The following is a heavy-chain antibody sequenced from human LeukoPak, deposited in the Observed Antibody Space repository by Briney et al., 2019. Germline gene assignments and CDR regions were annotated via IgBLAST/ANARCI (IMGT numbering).Heavy chain of an antibody. Sequence: ASETLSLTCAVSGGSISSGGYSWSWIRQPPGKGLEWIGYIYHSGSTYYNPSLKSRVTISVDRSKNQFSLKLSSVTAADTAVYYCTKGDKGAFDIWGQGTMVTVSS. V-gene: IGHV4-30-2*01. D-gene: IGHD5-24*01. CDR2: IYHSGST. CDR1: GGSISSGGYS. CDR3: TKGDKGAFDI. J-gene: IGHJ3*02.